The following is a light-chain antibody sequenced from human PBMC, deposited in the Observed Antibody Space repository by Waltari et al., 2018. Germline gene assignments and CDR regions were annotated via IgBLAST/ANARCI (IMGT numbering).Light chain of an antibody. CDR3: ASWDDDLSGVV. V-gene: IGLV1-36*01. CDR2: YDD. J-gene: IGLJ2*01. CDR1: RSNIGNNP. Sequence: QSVLTQPPSVSEAPRQRVTISCSGIRSNIGNNPVNLYQHVQGMAPKLLIYYDDLLPSGVSDRFSGAKSGTSAALAISGLQSEDEAYYYCASWDDDLSGVVFGGGTKLTVL.